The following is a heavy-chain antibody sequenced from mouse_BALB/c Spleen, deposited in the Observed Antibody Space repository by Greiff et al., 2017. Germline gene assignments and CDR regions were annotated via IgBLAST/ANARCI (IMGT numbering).Heavy chain of an antibody. V-gene: IGHV1-66*01. J-gene: IGHJ1*01. CDR2: IFPGSGNT. CDR1: GYSFTSYY. D-gene: IGHD1-2*01. Sequence: VQLQQSGPELVKPGASVKISCKASGYSFTSYYIHWVKQRPGQGLEWIGWIFPGSGNTKYNEKFKGKATLTADTSSSTAYMQLSSLTSEDSAVYFCASPISTDDFDVWGAGTTVTVSA. CDR3: ASPISTDDFDV.